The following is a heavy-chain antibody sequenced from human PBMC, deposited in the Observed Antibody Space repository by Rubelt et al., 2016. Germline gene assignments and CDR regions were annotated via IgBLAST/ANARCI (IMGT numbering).Heavy chain of an antibody. Sequence: QVQLVQAGAEVKKPGASVKVSCKASGYTFTSYGLRWVRQAPGQGLEWMGWIGAYNGKPNYAQKLQGRVTMTTDTATSTAYMELRSLRSDDTAVYYCARDGSPGGYCSSTSCRNFDYWGQGTLVTVSS. CDR2: IGAYNGKP. CDR1: GYTFTSYG. V-gene: IGHV1-18*01. CDR3: ARDGSPGGYCSSTSCRNFDY. J-gene: IGHJ4*02. D-gene: IGHD2-2*01.